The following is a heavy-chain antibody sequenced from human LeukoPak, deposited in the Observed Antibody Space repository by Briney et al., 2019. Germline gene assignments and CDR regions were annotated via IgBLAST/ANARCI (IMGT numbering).Heavy chain of an antibody. J-gene: IGHJ4*02. CDR1: GGSFSGYY. V-gene: IGHV4-34*01. CDR2: INHSGST. D-gene: IGHD5-18*01. CDR3: ARHRGYSYGPPRDLDY. Sequence: SGTLSLTCAVYGGSFSGYYWSWIRQPPGKGLEWIGEINHSGSTNYNPSLKSRVTISVDTSKNQFSLKLSSVTAADTAVYYCARHRGYSYGPPRDLDYWGQGTLVTVSS.